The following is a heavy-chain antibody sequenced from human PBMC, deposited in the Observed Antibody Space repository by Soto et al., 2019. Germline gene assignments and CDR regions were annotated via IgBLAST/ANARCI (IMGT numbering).Heavy chain of an antibody. CDR2: TYYRSKWYN. V-gene: IGHV6-1*01. CDR1: GDSVSSNSAT. J-gene: IGHJ4*02. D-gene: IGHD5-12*01. Sequence: QVQLQQSGPGLVKPSQTLSLTSAISGDSVSSNSATWNWIRQSPSRGLEWLGRTYYRSKWYNDYAVSVESRIIINSDTSKNQFSLQLNSVTPEDTAVYYCARRDGYKYGFDYWGQGTLVTVSS. CDR3: ARRDGYKYGFDY.